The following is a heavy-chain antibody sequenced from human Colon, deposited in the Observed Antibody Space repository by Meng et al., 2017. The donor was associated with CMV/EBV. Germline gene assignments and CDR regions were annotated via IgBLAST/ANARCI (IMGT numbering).Heavy chain of an antibody. Sequence: GGSLRLSCAASGFTFSTHGMHWVRQAPGKGLEWVAFIRYDGSNKYYADSVKGRFTISRDNSKNTLFLQMNSLRAEDTAVYYCAKDGGYCSSNSCYNNPVDYWGQGTLVTVSS. CDR1: GFTFSTHG. V-gene: IGHV3-30*02. D-gene: IGHD2-2*02. CDR3: AKDGGYCSSNSCYNNPVDY. CDR2: IRYDGSNK. J-gene: IGHJ4*02.